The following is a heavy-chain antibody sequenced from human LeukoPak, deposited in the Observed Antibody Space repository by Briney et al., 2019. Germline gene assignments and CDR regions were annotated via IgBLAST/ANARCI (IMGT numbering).Heavy chain of an antibody. V-gene: IGHV3-33*06. CDR1: GFTFSSYG. Sequence: PGGSLRLTCAPSGFTFSSYGMHWVRQAPGKGLEWVGVIWYDGSNKYYADSVKGRFTISRDNSKNTLYLQMNSLRAEDTAVYYCAKERRGIVGAPDAFDIWGQGTMVTVSS. CDR2: IWYDGSNK. CDR3: AKERRGIVGAPDAFDI. J-gene: IGHJ3*02. D-gene: IGHD1-26*01.